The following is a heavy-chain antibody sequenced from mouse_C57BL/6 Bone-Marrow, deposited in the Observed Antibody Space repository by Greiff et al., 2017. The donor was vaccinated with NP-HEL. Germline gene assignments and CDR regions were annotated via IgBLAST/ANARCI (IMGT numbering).Heavy chain of an antibody. J-gene: IGHJ4*01. CDR3: ARDWGIRAMDY. Sequence: EVKLVESEGGLVQPGSSMKLSCTASGFTFSDYYMAWVRQVPEKGLEWVANINYDGSSTYYLDSLTSRFIISRDNAKNILYLQMRSLKSEDTDTYYCARDWGIRAMDYWGQGTSVTVSS. V-gene: IGHV5-16*01. CDR2: INYDGSST. CDR1: GFTFSDYY.